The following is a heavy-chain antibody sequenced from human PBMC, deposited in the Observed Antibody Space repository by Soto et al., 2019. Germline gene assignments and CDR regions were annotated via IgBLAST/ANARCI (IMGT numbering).Heavy chain of an antibody. CDR3: ARGSYYSGWV. J-gene: IGHJ4*02. CDR1: GDSVSSTSTA. CDR2: TYYRSNWYT. D-gene: IGHD6-19*01. V-gene: IGHV6-1*01. Sequence: SQTLSLTCAISGDSVSSTSTAWSWIRQSPSRGLEWLGRTYYRSNWYTDYAVSVKSRITISPDTSKNQFSLQLNSVTPEDTAVYYCARGSYYSGWVWGQGTLVPFSS.